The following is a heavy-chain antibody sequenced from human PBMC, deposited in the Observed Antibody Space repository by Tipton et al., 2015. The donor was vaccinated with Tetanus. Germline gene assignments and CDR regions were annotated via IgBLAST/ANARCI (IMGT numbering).Heavy chain of an antibody. D-gene: IGHD3-3*01. Sequence: SGFTFSGYAMHWVRQAPGKGLEWVALISKDGRDKNYADFVKGRFIISRDNSKNTVYVQMNSLRVDDTAVYYCVRDLRGFARFDNWGQGSLVIVSS. CDR1: GFTFSGYA. V-gene: IGHV3-30*04. CDR2: ISKDGRDK. J-gene: IGHJ4*02. CDR3: VRDLRGFARFDN.